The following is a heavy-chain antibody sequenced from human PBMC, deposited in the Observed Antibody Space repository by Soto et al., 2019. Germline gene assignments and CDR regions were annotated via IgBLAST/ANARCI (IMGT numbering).Heavy chain of an antibody. V-gene: IGHV4-4*02. CDR3: ARRTWGMDV. D-gene: IGHD2-8*01. CDR2: IFHSGNT. J-gene: IGHJ6*04. CDR1: SGSIGTTNW. Sequence: QVQLQESGPGLVKPSGTLSLTCAVSSGSIGTTNWWSWVRQTPGKGLEWIGEIFHSGNTYYNPSLASRVTISVDTSKNQFSLNLRSVSAADTAVYYCARRTWGMDVWGKATTVTVSS.